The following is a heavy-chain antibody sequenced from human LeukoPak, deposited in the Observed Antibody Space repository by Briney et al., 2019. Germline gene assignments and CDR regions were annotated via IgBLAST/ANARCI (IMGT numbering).Heavy chain of an antibody. D-gene: IGHD3-10*01. Sequence: SETLSLTCAVYGGSFSGYYWSWIRQPPGKGLEWIGEINHSGSTNHNPSLKSRVTISVDTSKNQFSLRLSSVTAADTAVYYCARGYGSGSYYIPDYFDYWGQGTLVTVSS. CDR3: ARGYGSGSYYIPDYFDY. J-gene: IGHJ4*02. CDR2: INHSGST. V-gene: IGHV4-34*01. CDR1: GGSFSGYY.